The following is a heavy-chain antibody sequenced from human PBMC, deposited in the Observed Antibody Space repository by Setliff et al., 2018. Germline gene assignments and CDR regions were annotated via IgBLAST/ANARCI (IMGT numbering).Heavy chain of an antibody. J-gene: IGHJ5*02. CDR2: ISTSSSTI. CDR1: GFTFTDYS. D-gene: IGHD1-7*01. V-gene: IGHV3-48*01. Sequence: PGGSLRLSCAASGFTFTDYSMNWVRQAPGKGLEWISYISTSSSTIYYADSVKGRFTISRDIAKNSLSLQMNSLRAEDTAIYYCAKYPSNSVYNYFDPWGQGTLVTVSS. CDR3: AKYPSNSVYNYFDP.